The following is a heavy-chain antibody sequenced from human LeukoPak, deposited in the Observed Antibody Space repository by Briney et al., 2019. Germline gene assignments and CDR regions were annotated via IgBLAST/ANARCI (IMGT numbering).Heavy chain of an antibody. CDR2: ILYSGST. Sequence: PSETLSLTCTVSGGSISGSYHWSWIRQQPGKGLEWIGYILYSGSTHHNPSLKSGVRISVDTSKNQFSLKLSSVTAVDTAVYYXXXXXXXXXXFYDSXXXGXLVTVSS. D-gene: IGHD2/OR15-2a*01. CDR1: GGSISGSYH. V-gene: IGHV4-31*06. J-gene: IGHJ4*02. CDR3: XXXXXXXXXFYDS.